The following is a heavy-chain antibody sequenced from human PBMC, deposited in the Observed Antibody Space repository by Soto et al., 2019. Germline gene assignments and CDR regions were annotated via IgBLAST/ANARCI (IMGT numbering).Heavy chain of an antibody. CDR2: SSWNSGSI. J-gene: IGHJ3*02. D-gene: IGHD2-15*01. Sequence: EVQLVESGGGLVQPGRSLRLSCAASGFTFDDYAMHWVRQAPGKGLEWVSGSSWNSGSIGYADSVKGRFTISRDNAKNSLYLQMNSLRAEDTALYYCAKDIDCSGGSCYGAFDIWGQGTMVTVSS. CDR1: GFTFDDYA. CDR3: AKDIDCSGGSCYGAFDI. V-gene: IGHV3-9*01.